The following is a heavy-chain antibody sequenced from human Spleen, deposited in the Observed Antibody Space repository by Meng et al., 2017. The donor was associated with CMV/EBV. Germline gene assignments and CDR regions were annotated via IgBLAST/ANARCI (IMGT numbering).Heavy chain of an antibody. Sequence: FHFSTSWMHWVRQGPGKGLVWVSRINTDLSSTSYADSVKGRFTISGDNAKNTLFLQMDSLRAEDTAVYYCARGHPGSGRYFSYYFDLWGRGTLVTVSS. J-gene: IGHJ2*01. CDR2: INTDLSST. D-gene: IGHD1-26*01. V-gene: IGHV3-74*01. CDR1: FHFSTSW. CDR3: ARGHPGSGRYFSYYFDL.